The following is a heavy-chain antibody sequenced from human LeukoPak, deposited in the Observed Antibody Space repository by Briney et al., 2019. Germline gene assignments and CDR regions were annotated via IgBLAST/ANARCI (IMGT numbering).Heavy chain of an antibody. Sequence: GESLKISCTGSGSSFTSYWVGGLRQMPGKGLEWMGIIYPGDSDTTYSPSLQGQVTISADKSISTAYLQWSSLKASDTAMYYWARRAHLGDSYFDYWGQGTLVTVSS. CDR2: IYPGDSDT. CDR3: ARRAHLGDSYFDY. CDR1: GSSFTSYW. J-gene: IGHJ4*02. V-gene: IGHV5-51*01. D-gene: IGHD3-22*01.